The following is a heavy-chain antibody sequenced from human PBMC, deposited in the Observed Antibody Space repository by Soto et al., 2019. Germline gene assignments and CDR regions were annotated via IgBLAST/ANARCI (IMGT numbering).Heavy chain of an antibody. CDR3: AKDTLAYYDFWSGYYPYYYYYYMDV. D-gene: IGHD3-3*01. V-gene: IGHV3-23*01. Sequence: GGSLRLSCAASGFTFSSYAMSWVRQAPGKGLEWVSAISGSGGSTYYADSVKGRFTISRDNSKNTLYLQMNSLRAEDTAVYYCAKDTLAYYDFWSGYYPYYYYYYMDVWGKGTTVTVSS. CDR1: GFTFSSYA. CDR2: ISGSGGST. J-gene: IGHJ6*03.